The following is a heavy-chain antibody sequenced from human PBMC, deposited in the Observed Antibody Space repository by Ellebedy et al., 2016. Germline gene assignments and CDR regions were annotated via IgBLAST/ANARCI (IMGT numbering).Heavy chain of an antibody. CDR3: AKDKPHYYGSGSPDY. CDR2: ISGSGGST. CDR1: GFTFSSYA. V-gene: IGHV3-23*01. D-gene: IGHD3-10*01. Sequence: GGSLRLXXAASGFTFSSYAMSWVRQAPGKGLEWVSAISGSGGSTYYADSVKGRFTISRDNSKNTLYLQMNSLRAEDTAVYYCAKDKPHYYGSGSPDYWGQGTLVTVSS. J-gene: IGHJ4*02.